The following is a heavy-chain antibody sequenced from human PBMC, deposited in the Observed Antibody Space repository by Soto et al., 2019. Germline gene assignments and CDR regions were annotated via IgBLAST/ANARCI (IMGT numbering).Heavy chain of an antibody. V-gene: IGHV3-30*18. Sequence: QVQLVESGGGVVQPGRSLRLSCAASGFTFSSYGMHWVRQAPGKGLEWVAVISYDGSNKYYADSVKGRFTISRDNSKNTLYLQMNSLRAEDTAVYYCAKDRGVVVTALYFAYWGQGTLVTVSS. CDR2: ISYDGSNK. CDR1: GFTFSSYG. CDR3: AKDRGVVVTALYFAY. D-gene: IGHD2-21*02. J-gene: IGHJ4*02.